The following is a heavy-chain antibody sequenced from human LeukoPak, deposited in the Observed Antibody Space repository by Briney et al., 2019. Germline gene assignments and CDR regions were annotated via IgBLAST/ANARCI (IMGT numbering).Heavy chain of an antibody. CDR2: FDPEDGGT. CDR3: ATGITGTGYFQH. D-gene: IGHD1-7*01. V-gene: IGHV1-24*01. CDR1: GYTLTELS. J-gene: IGHJ1*01. Sequence: ASVKVSCKVSGYTLTELSMHWVRQAPGKGVEWMGGFDPEDGGTIYAQKFQGRVTMTEDTSTGTAYMELSSLRSEDTAVYYCATGITGTGYFQHWGQGTLVTVSS.